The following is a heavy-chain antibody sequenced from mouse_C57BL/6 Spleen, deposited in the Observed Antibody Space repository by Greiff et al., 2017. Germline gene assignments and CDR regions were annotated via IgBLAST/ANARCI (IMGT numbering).Heavy chain of an antibody. CDR2: INRDGGST. J-gene: IGHJ1*03. Sequence: DVQLQESGGGLVQPGESLKLSCESYEYEFPSHDMSWVRKTPEKRLELVAAINRDGGSTYYPDTMERRFIISRDNTKKTLYLQMSSLRSEDTALYYCARHNGNYSYWYFDVWGTGTTVTVSA. CDR3: ARHNGNYSYWYFDV. CDR1: EYEFPSHD. V-gene: IGHV5-2*01. D-gene: IGHD2-1*01.